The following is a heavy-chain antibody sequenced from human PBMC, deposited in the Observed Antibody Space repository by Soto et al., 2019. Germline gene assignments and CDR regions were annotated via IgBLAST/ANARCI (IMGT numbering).Heavy chain of an antibody. Sequence: GGSLRLSCAASGFTFSSVGIHWVRQATGKGLEWVAVISYDVTKKYYSDSVKGRFPISRDNSKNTLYLQMNSLRPEYTVFYYCSKVVIAAGTDLWCRGTLVTVSS. CDR3: SKVVIAAGTDL. J-gene: IGHJ2*01. V-gene: IGHV3-30*18. CDR2: ISYDVTKK. CDR1: GFTFSSVG. D-gene: IGHD6-13*01.